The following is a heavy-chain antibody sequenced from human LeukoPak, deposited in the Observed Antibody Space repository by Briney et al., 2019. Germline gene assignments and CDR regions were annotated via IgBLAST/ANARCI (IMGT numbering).Heavy chain of an antibody. D-gene: IGHD5-18*01. CDR3: ARDPPAMVSFDY. CDR2: INPDSGGT. V-gene: IGHV1-2*02. Sequence: ASVKVSCKASGYTFTGYYMHWVRQAPGQGLEWMGWINPDSGGTNYAQKFQGRVTMTRDTSISTAYMELSRLRSDDTAVYYCARDPPAMVSFDYWGQGTLVTVSS. J-gene: IGHJ4*02. CDR1: GYTFTGYY.